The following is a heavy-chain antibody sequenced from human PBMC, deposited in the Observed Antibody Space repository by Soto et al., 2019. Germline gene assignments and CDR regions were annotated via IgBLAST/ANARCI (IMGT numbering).Heavy chain of an antibody. Sequence: QVQLVQSGAEVKRPGSSVKVSCKASGGTFSSYAISWVRQAPGQRLEWMGGIIPIFGTANHAQKFQGRVTITADESTSTAYVEVSSLRSEDTAVYYCAQTLGSAVAGPGRFDLWGRGTLVTVSS. V-gene: IGHV1-69*12. CDR2: IIPIFGTA. CDR1: GGTFSSYA. CDR3: AQTLGSAVAGPGRFDL. J-gene: IGHJ2*01. D-gene: IGHD6-19*01.